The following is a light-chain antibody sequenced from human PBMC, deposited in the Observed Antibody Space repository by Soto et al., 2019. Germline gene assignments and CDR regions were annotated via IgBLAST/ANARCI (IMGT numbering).Light chain of an antibody. V-gene: IGLV2-8*01. CDR2: EVS. J-gene: IGLJ2*01. CDR1: SSDVGGYND. CDR3: SSYAGSNNVV. Sequence: QSALTQPPSASGSPGQSVTISCTGTSSDVGGYNDVSWYQQHPGKAPKLMIYEVSKRPSGVPDRFSGSKSGNTASLTVARLQAEEAADYYCSSYAGSNNVVFGGGTKLTVL.